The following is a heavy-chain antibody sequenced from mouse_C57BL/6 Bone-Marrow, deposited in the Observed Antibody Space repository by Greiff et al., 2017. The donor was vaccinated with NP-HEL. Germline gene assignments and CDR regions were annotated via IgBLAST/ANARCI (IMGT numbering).Heavy chain of an antibody. J-gene: IGHJ2*01. D-gene: IGHD1-1*01. CDR3: SRSLYGSSSFDY. CDR2: IYIGNGYT. Sequence: VQLQQSGAELVRPGSSVKMSCKTSGYTFTSYGINWVKQRPGQGLEWIGYIYIGNGYTEYHEKFKGKATLTSDTSSSTAYMDLSSLTSEDSAIYFCSRSLYGSSSFDYWGQGTTLTVSS. V-gene: IGHV1-58*01. CDR1: GYTFTSYG.